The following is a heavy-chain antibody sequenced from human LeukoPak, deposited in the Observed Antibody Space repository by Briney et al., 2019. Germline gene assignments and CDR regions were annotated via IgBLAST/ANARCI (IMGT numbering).Heavy chain of an antibody. CDR1: GFTFSSYA. Sequence: PGRSLRLSCAASGFTFSSYAMHWVRQAPGKGLEWVAVISYDGSNKYYADSVKGRFTISRDNSKNTLYLQMNSLRAEDRAVYYCARPSSGWYAEYFQHWGQGTLVTVSS. J-gene: IGHJ1*01. CDR3: ARPSSGWYAEYFQH. V-gene: IGHV3-30*04. CDR2: ISYDGSNK. D-gene: IGHD6-19*01.